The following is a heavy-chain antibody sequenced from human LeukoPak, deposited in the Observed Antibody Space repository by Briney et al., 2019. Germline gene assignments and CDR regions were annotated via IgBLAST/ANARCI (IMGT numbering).Heavy chain of an antibody. CDR2: ISGSGGST. Sequence: GGSLRLSCAASGFTFSSYAMSWVRQAPGKGLEWVSAISGSGGSTYYADSVKGRFTISRDNSKNTLYLQMNSLRAEDTAVYYCAKALGIAVAGTGFDYWGQGTLVAVSS. J-gene: IGHJ4*02. V-gene: IGHV3-23*01. D-gene: IGHD6-19*01. CDR3: AKALGIAVAGTGFDY. CDR1: GFTFSSYA.